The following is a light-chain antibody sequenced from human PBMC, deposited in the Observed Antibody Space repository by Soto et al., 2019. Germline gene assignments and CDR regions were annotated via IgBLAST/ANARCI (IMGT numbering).Light chain of an antibody. CDR3: HQSGSPPAT. J-gene: IGKJ1*01. Sequence: EIALTQSPGTLSLSPGERATLSCRASQSVSSNYLAWYQLKPGQAPRLLMYGASSRATGIPDRISGRGSGKDFTLTISRLEPEDFAVYYFHQSGSPPATFGQGTEVEIK. V-gene: IGKV3-20*01. CDR1: QSVSSNY. CDR2: GAS.